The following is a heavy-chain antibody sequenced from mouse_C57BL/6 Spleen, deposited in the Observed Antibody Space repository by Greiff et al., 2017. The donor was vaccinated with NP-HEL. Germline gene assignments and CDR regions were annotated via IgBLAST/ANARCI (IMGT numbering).Heavy chain of an antibody. J-gene: IGHJ4*01. Sequence: QVQLQQPGAELVKPGASVKLSCKASGYTFTSYWMHWVKQRPGQGLEWIGMIHPNSGSTNYNEKFKSKAILTVDKSSSTAYMQLSSLTSEDSAVYYCARSDTTVGYYAMDYWGQGTSVTVSS. CDR1: GYTFTSYW. D-gene: IGHD1-1*01. CDR2: IHPNSGST. CDR3: ARSDTTVGYYAMDY. V-gene: IGHV1-64*01.